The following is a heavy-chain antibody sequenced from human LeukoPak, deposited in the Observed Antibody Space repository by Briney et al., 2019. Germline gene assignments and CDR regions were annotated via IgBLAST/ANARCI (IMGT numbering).Heavy chain of an antibody. CDR2: INTANGDT. D-gene: IGHD6-19*01. CDR1: GYTFTNSA. Sequence: ASVKVSCKASGYTFTNSAINWVRQAPGQRLEWMGWINTANGDTKYSQKFQGRVTIIRDTFASTAYMVLSSLRSEDTAVYYCTTRPGMAVAGFDYWGQGTLVTVSS. V-gene: IGHV1-3*04. J-gene: IGHJ4*02. CDR3: TTRPGMAVAGFDY.